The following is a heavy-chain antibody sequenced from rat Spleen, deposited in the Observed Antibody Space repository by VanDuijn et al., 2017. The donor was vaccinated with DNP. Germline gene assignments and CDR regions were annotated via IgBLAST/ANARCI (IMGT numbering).Heavy chain of an antibody. CDR1: GFIFSNYW. CDR3: AIHYYDGPLFDY. D-gene: IGHD1-12*02. CDR2: ISNTGDIS. J-gene: IGHJ2*01. V-gene: IGHV5-31*01. Sequence: EVQLVESGGGPVQPGRSLRLSCVASGFIFSNYWMTWIRQATGKVLEWVASISNTGDISYYSDSGKGRFTISRDNAQNTLYLQMESLGSEDTATYYCAIHYYDGPLFDYWGQGVMVTVSS.